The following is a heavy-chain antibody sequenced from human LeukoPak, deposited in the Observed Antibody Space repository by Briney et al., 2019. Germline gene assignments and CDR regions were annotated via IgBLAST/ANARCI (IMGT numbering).Heavy chain of an antibody. CDR2: IKQDGTEK. J-gene: IGHJ4*02. Sequence: GGSLRLSCAASRFTFSTYLMSWVGQAPGKGLEWVASIKQDGTEKYYVDSVKGRFTISRDNAKNSLYLQMNSLRAEDTGVYYCARDLDYWGQGTLVTVSS. V-gene: IGHV3-7*01. CDR1: RFTFSTYL. CDR3: ARDLDY.